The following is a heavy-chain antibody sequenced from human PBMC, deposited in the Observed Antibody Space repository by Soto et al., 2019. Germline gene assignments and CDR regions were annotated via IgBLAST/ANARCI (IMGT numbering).Heavy chain of an antibody. CDR2: ISYDGSNK. CDR1: GFTFSSYG. CDR3: AKEDPESTYYHYGMDV. Sequence: GGSLRLSCAASGFTFSSYGMHWVRQAPGKGLEWVAVISYDGSNKYYADSVKGRFTISRDNSKNTLYLQMNNHRAEDKAVYDCAKEDPESTYYHYGMDVWGQGTTVTVSS. J-gene: IGHJ6*02. V-gene: IGHV3-30*18.